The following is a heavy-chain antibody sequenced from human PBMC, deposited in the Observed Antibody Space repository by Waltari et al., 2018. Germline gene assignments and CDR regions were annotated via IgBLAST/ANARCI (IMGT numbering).Heavy chain of an antibody. CDR3: ARVGRDGYNYDY. Sequence: QVQLQESGPGLVKPSETLSLTCAVSGYYISSGYYWGWIRQPPGKGLEWIGSIYHSGSTYYNPSLKSRVTISVDTSKNQFSLKLSSVTAADTAVYYCARVGRDGYNYDYWGQGTLVTVSS. CDR2: IYHSGST. J-gene: IGHJ4*02. V-gene: IGHV4-38-2*01. D-gene: IGHD5-12*01. CDR1: GYYISSGYY.